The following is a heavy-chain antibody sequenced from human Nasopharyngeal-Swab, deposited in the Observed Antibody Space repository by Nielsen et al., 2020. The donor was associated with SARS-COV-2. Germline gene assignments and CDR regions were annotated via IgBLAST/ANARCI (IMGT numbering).Heavy chain of an antibody. D-gene: IGHD1-26*01. J-gene: IGHJ4*02. Sequence: GESLKISCAASGFTFSSYAMHWVRQAPGKGLEWVAVISYDGSNKYYADSVKGRFTISRDNSKNTLSLQMNSLRAEDTAVYYCARDGIVGATTGLDYWGQGTLVTVSS. V-gene: IGHV3-30-3*01. CDR2: ISYDGSNK. CDR3: ARDGIVGATTGLDY. CDR1: GFTFSSYA.